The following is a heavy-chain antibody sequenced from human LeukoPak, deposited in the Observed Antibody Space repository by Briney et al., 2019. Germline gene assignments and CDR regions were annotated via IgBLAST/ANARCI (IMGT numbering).Heavy chain of an antibody. V-gene: IGHV3-49*03. D-gene: IGHD5-18*01. CDR1: GFTFGDYA. CDR2: IRGKAYGGTT. Sequence: QPGRSLRLSCTSSGFTFGDYAMSWFRQAPGKGLEWVAFIRGKAYGGTTEYAASVKRRFIISRDDSKSIAYLQMNSLKTEDTAVYYCTKYSGRIDYWGQGTLVTVSS. J-gene: IGHJ4*02. CDR3: TKYSGRIDY.